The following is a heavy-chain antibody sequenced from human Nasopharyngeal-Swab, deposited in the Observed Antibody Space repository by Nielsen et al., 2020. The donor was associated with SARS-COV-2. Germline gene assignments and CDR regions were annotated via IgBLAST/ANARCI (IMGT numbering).Heavy chain of an antibody. CDR2: LSGTAGSR. V-gene: IGHV3-23*01. J-gene: IGHJ3*01. CDR3: AKDLKGNQSPVWFAFDL. CDR1: GFTFSNYA. Sequence: GGSLRLSCATSGFTFSNYAMSWVRQAPGKGLEWVSALSGTAGSRHHADSVKGRFTISRDNSQNTLYLHMNSLRAEDTAVYYCAKDLKGNQSPVWFAFDLWGQGTMVTVSS. D-gene: IGHD2-21*01.